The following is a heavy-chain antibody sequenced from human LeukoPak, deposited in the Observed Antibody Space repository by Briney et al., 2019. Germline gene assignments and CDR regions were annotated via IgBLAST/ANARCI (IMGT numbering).Heavy chain of an antibody. Sequence: SVKVSCKASGYTFTGYYMRWVRQAPGQGLEWMGRIIPILGIANYAQKFQGRVTITADKSTSTAYMELSSLRSEDTAVYYCARGGAVGSGTDAFDIWGQGTMVTVSS. J-gene: IGHJ3*02. CDR2: IIPILGIA. CDR1: GYTFTGYY. CDR3: ARGGAVGSGTDAFDI. D-gene: IGHD3-10*01. V-gene: IGHV1-69*04.